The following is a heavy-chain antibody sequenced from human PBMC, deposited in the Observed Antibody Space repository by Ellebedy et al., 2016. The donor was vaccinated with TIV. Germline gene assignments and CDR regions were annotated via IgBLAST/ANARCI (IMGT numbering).Heavy chain of an antibody. CDR3: AKDAERYFDWSLSAMDV. CDR2: IRGIGGSR. V-gene: IGHV3-23*01. J-gene: IGHJ6*02. D-gene: IGHD3-9*01. Sequence: GESLKISXAASGFTFNAYTMSWVRQAPGMGLEWISAIRGIGGSRYYADSVKGRFTISRDNSKNILYLQLNSLGVEDTAVYYCAKDAERYFDWSLSAMDVWGQGTTVTVSS. CDR1: GFTFNAYT.